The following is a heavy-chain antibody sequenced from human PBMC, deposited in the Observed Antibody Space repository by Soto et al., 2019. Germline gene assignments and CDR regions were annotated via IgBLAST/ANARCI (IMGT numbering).Heavy chain of an antibody. D-gene: IGHD2-21*02. Sequence: GASVKVSCKASGYTFTIYDINWVRQATGQGLEWMGWMNPNSGNTGYAQKFQGRVTMTRDTSTSTVYMELSSLRSEDTAVYYCATHTGTYCGGDCYRFDYWGQGTLVTVSS. J-gene: IGHJ4*02. CDR2: MNPNSGNT. CDR1: GYTFTIYD. CDR3: ATHTGTYCGGDCYRFDY. V-gene: IGHV1-8*01.